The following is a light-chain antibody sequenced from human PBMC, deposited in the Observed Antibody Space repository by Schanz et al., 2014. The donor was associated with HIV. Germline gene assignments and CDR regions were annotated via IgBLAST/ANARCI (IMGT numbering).Light chain of an antibody. CDR3: QHYGSS. CDR1: QNFTSGY. V-gene: IGKV3-20*01. Sequence: ESVLTQSPGTLSLSPGERATLSCRASQNFTSGYLAWYQQRPGQAPRLLIYGASSRATGIPDRFSGSGSGTDFTLTISRLEPDDFAVYYCQHYGSSFGPGTKVDIK. J-gene: IGKJ3*01. CDR2: GAS.